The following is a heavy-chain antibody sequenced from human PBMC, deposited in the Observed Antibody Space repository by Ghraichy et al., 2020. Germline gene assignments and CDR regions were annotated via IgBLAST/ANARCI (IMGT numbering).Heavy chain of an antibody. CDR3: AKGLTGTSPF. Sequence: ASVKVSCKASGYTFTGFEIHWVRQAPGQGFEWMGRFNPKSGGTNFAPKFQGRVTMTREMSITKAYLELRRLRSDDPAVYFCAKGLTGTSPFWGQGTRVTVSS. D-gene: IGHD1/OR15-1a*01. V-gene: IGHV1-2*06. CDR2: FNPKSGGT. J-gene: IGHJ4*02. CDR1: GYTFTGFE.